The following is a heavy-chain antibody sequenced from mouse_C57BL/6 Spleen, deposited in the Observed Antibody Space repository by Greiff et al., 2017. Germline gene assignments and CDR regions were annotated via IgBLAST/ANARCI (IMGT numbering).Heavy chain of an antibody. D-gene: IGHD2-1*01. V-gene: IGHV1-53*01. CDR2: INPSNGGT. Sequence: QVQLKQPGTELVKPGASVKLSCKASGYIFISYWMYWVKQRPGQGLEWIGNINPSNGGTNYNEKFKSKATLTVDKSSSTAYMQLSSLTSEDSAVYYCARPIYYGNPYYAMDYWGQGTSVTVSS. J-gene: IGHJ4*01. CDR1: GYIFISYW. CDR3: ARPIYYGNPYYAMDY.